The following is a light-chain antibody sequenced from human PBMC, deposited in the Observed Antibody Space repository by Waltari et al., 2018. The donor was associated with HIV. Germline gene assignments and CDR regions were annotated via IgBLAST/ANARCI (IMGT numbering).Light chain of an antibody. J-gene: IGKJ2*01. CDR1: QGLKNN. CDR2: DAS. CDR3: LKYENLPYT. V-gene: IGKV1-33*01. Sequence: DIQMTQSPSSLSASVGDRVTITCQASQGLKNNLNWFQQRPGKAPKLLIYDASKLETGVPLRFTGSGSGTDFTFTISSLQPEDIATYFCLKYENLPYTVGQGTKLEIK.